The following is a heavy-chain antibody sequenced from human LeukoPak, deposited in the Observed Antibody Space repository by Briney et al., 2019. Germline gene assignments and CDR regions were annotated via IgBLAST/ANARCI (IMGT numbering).Heavy chain of an antibody. V-gene: IGHV3-11*04. CDR2: ISSSGSTI. J-gene: IGHJ5*02. CDR1: GFTFSDYY. Sequence: GGSLRLSCAASGFTFSDYYMSWIRQAPGKGLEGVSYISSSGSTIYYADSVKGRFTISRDNAKNSLYLQMNSLRAEDTAVYYCAGDTGYIRFDPWGQGTLVTVSS. CDR3: AGDTGYIRFDP. D-gene: IGHD5-12*01.